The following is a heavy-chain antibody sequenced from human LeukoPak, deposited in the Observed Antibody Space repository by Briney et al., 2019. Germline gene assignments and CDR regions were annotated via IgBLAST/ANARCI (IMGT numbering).Heavy chain of an antibody. D-gene: IGHD3-3*01. CDR3: ARSEGSEKDDAFDI. CDR2: MNQDGSLQ. V-gene: IGHV3-7*03. CDR1: GFTFSTCR. Sequence: GGSLRLSCAASGFTFSTCRMNWVRQAPGKGLEWVANMNQDGSLQYYVDSVKGRFTISRDNAKNSLYLQMNSLRAEDTAVYYCARSEGSEKDDAFDIWGQGTMVTVSS. J-gene: IGHJ3*02.